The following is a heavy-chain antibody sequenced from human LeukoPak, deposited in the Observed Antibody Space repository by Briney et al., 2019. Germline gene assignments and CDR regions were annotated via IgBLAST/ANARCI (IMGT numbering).Heavy chain of an antibody. Sequence: PSETLSLTCTVSGGSISSGDYYWSWIRQPPGKGREWLGYIYYSGSTYYNPSLMSRITISVDTSENQFSLQLTSVTAADTAVYYCARVGFGVIIPPYAFDIWGQGTMVTVSS. CDR3: ARVGFGVIIPPYAFDI. CDR1: GGSISSGDYY. V-gene: IGHV4-30-4*08. J-gene: IGHJ3*02. D-gene: IGHD3-3*01. CDR2: IYYSGST.